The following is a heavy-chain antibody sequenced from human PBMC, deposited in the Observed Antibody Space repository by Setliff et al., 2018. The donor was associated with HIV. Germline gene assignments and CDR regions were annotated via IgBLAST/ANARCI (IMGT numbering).Heavy chain of an antibody. CDR2: ISSSGSI. CDR1: GDSLIGFY. CDR3: ARHLYSGYDSGIIPYYYYYYMDV. D-gene: IGHD5-12*01. J-gene: IGHJ6*03. Sequence: SETLSLTCTVSGDSLIGFYWGWIRQPPGEGPEWIGHISSSGSITYNPSLRSRVTMSVDTSKNQFSLKLRSVTAADTAVYYCARHLYSGYDSGIIPYYYYYYMDVWGKGSTVTVSS. V-gene: IGHV4-4*08.